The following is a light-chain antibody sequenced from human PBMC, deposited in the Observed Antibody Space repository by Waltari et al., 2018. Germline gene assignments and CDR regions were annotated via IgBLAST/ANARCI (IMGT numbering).Light chain of an antibody. J-gene: IGLJ3*02. Sequence: QSALTPPASVSESPGQSITISCSGTSSDVGGYNYVCWYQQHPGKAPKLIIYDVAKRPSGVSNRFSGSKSGNTASLTISGLQAEDEADYYCFSYRSSSTWVFGGGTKLTVL. CDR3: FSYRSSSTWV. CDR2: DVA. V-gene: IGLV2-14*01. CDR1: SSDVGGYNY.